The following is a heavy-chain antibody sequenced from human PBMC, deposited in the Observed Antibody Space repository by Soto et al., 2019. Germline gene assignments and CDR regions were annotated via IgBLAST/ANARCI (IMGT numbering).Heavy chain of an antibody. CDR3: ARRTQLWSPIDY. Sequence: EVQLVQSGGGLVQPGGSLRLSCAASGFSVSSNYMSWVRQAPGKGLEWVSVFYRDGGTFHVDSVKGRFTLSRDNSKNTVFLEMNSLRAEDTAVYFCARRTQLWSPIDYGGQGTLVTVSS. D-gene: IGHD5-18*01. J-gene: IGHJ4*02. CDR2: FYRDGGT. V-gene: IGHV3-66*01. CDR1: GFSVSSNY.